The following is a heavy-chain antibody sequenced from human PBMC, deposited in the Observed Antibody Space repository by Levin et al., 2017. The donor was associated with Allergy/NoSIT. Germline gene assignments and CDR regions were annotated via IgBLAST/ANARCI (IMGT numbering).Heavy chain of an antibody. D-gene: IGHD3/OR15-3a*01. CDR3: AADSRGTGLDC. V-gene: IGHV3-15*01. Sequence: GGSLRLSCVASGFSFTDAWLHWVRQTPGKGLEWIGRVKSKSDGETTDYAAPVRGRFAISRDDSKNTLYLQMSSLKPEDTAVYHCAADSRGTGLDCWGQGILVTVSS. CDR1: GFSFTDAW. J-gene: IGHJ4*02. CDR2: VKSKSDGETT.